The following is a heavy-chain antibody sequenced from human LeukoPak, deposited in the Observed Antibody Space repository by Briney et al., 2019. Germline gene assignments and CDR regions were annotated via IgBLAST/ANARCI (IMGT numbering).Heavy chain of an antibody. V-gene: IGHV4-59*01. J-gene: IGHJ4*02. D-gene: IGHD6-19*01. CDR3: ARVRAVAGTPFDY. CDR1: GVSISSYY. CDR2: IYYSGST. Sequence: SETLSLTCTVSGVSISSYYWSWIRQPPGKGLEWIGYIYYSGSTTYNPSLKSRVTISVDTSKNQFSLKLSSVTAADTAVYYCARVRAVAGTPFDYWGQGTLVTVS.